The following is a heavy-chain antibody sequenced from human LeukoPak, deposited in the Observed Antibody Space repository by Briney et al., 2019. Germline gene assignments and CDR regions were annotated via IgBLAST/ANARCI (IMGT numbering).Heavy chain of an antibody. V-gene: IGHV3-64*01. J-gene: IGHJ3*02. CDR3: ARDKNDQGAFDI. CDR2: ISSNGGST. CDR1: GFTFSSYA. D-gene: IGHD1-1*01. Sequence: GGSLRLSCAASGFTFSSYAMHWVRQAPGKGLEYVSGISSNGGSTYYANSVKGRFTISRDNSKNTLYLQMGSLRAEDMAVYYCARDKNDQGAFDIWGQGTMVTVSS.